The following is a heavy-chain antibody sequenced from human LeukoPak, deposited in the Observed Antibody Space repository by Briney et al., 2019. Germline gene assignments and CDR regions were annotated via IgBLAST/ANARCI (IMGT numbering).Heavy chain of an antibody. Sequence: PSETLSLTCPVSGGSLRRHYWSWIRQPPGKGLEWVGDIYYSGSTNYNPSLKSRVTISVDTSKNQFSLKLSSVTAADTAVYYCARGGGYSGYDSHFDYWGQGTLVTVSS. J-gene: IGHJ4*02. D-gene: IGHD5-12*01. CDR1: GGSLRRHY. CDR3: ARGGGYSGYDSHFDY. CDR2: IYYSGST. V-gene: IGHV4-59*11.